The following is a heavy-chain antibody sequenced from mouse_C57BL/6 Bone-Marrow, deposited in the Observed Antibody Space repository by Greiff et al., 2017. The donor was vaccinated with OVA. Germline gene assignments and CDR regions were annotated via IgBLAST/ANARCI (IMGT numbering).Heavy chain of an antibody. CDR1: GFNIKDDY. Sequence: DVKLQESGAELVRPGASVKLSCTASGFNIKDDYMHWVKQRPEQGLEWIGWIDPENGDTEYASKFQGKATITADTSSNTAYLQLSSLTSEDTAVYYCTGSKGAWFAYWGQGTLVTVSA. CDR3: TGSKGAWFAY. V-gene: IGHV14-4*01. CDR2: IDPENGDT. J-gene: IGHJ3*01. D-gene: IGHD1-3*01.